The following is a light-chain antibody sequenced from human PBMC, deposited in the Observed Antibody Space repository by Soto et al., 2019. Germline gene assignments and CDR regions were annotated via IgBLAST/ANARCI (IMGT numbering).Light chain of an antibody. J-gene: IGKJ4*01. Sequence: DIQMTQSPSSLSASVGDRVTITCRASQSITNYLNWYQQKPGKAPKLLIYAASSLQGGVPSRFSGSGSGTDFTLTITSPQPEDFATYYCQQSYHFPLTFGGGTKVEIK. CDR1: QSITNY. CDR3: QQSYHFPLT. V-gene: IGKV1-39*01. CDR2: AAS.